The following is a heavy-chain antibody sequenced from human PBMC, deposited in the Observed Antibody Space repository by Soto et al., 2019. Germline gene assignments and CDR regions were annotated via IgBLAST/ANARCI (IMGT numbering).Heavy chain of an antibody. Sequence: ASVKFSLKASGYTFASYVITWVRQAPGQGLDCLGWISAYNGNTNYAQKFQGRVTMTTDTSTRTAYMELRSLRSDDTAVYYCARVSGGFDPWGQGTLVTVSS. CDR2: ISAYNGNT. J-gene: IGHJ5*02. D-gene: IGHD1-26*01. CDR1: GYTFASYV. V-gene: IGHV1-18*04. CDR3: ARVSGGFDP.